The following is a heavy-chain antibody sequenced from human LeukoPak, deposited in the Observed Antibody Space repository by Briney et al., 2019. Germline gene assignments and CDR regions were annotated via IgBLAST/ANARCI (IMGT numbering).Heavy chain of an antibody. CDR2: INHSGST. CDR1: GGSFSGYY. D-gene: IGHD3-22*01. J-gene: IGHJ5*02. CDR3: ARGPTGYYYDSSGYYP. V-gene: IGHV4-34*01. Sequence: PSETLSLTCAVYGGSFSGYYWSWIRQPPGKGLEWIGEINHSGSTNYNPSLKSRVTISVDTSKNQCSLKLSSVTAADTAVYYCARGPTGYYYDSSGYYPWGQGTLVTVSS.